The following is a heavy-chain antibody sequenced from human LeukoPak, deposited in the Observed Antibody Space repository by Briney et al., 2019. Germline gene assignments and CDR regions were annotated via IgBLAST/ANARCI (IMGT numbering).Heavy chain of an antibody. CDR1: GYTFTVYY. Sequence: ASVRVSFKASGYTFTVYYMHWVRQAPGEGGGGMGWINPNRGGTNYAQKFQGRGTITRDTSISTAYMELSRLRSDDTAVYYCARSIVVVPAAISDLDYWGQGTLVTVSS. J-gene: IGHJ4*02. D-gene: IGHD2-2*01. CDR2: INPNRGGT. V-gene: IGHV1-2*02. CDR3: ARSIVVVPAAISDLDY.